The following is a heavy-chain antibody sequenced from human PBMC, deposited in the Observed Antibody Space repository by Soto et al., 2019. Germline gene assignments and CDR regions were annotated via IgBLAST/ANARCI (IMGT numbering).Heavy chain of an antibody. D-gene: IGHD3-3*01. Sequence: GGSLRLSCAASGFTFSSYGMHWVRQAPGKGLEWVAVISYDGSNKYYADSVKGRFTISRDNSKNTLYLQMNSLRAEDTAVYYCAKDGSRAGYDFWSGYYRVTIDYYYYMDVWGKGTTVTVSS. CDR3: AKDGSRAGYDFWSGYYRVTIDYYYYMDV. CDR1: GFTFSSYG. J-gene: IGHJ6*03. CDR2: ISYDGSNK. V-gene: IGHV3-30*18.